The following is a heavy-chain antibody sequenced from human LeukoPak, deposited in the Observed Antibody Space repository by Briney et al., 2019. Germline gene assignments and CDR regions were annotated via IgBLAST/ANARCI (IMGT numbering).Heavy chain of an antibody. D-gene: IGHD5-18*01. CDR2: INHSGST. Sequence: SETLSLTCAVYGGSFSYYYWSWIRQPPGKGLEWIGEINHSGSTNYNPSLKSRVTISVDTSKNQFSLKLSSVTAADTAVYYCARVLHDYGYDYWGQGTLVTVSS. CDR3: ARVLHDYGYDY. CDR1: GGSFSYYY. J-gene: IGHJ4*02. V-gene: IGHV4-34*01.